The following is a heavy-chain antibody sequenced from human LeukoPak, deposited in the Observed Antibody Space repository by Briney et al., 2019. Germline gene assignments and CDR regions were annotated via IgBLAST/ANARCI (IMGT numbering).Heavy chain of an antibody. J-gene: IGHJ4*02. CDR2: IIPIFGTA. Sequence: SVKVSCKASGYTFTSYGISWVRQAPGQGLEWMGGIIPIFGTANYAQKFQGRVTITADESTSTAYMELSSLRSEDTAVYYCARAVLVVTTPSYSDYWGQGTLVTVSS. CDR1: GYTFTSYG. CDR3: ARAVLVVTTPSYSDY. V-gene: IGHV1-69*13. D-gene: IGHD2-8*02.